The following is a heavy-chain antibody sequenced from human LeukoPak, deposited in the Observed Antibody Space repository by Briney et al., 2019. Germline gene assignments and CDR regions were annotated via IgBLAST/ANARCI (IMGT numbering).Heavy chain of an antibody. V-gene: IGHV4-59*01. CDR1: GGAITNYY. CDR2: IYYTGST. Sequence: PSETLSLTCGVSGGAITNYYWNWIRQAPGKGLEWLGYIYYTGSTTYNPSVKSRITISLDTSKKQISLKLRSVTAADTAVYYCARDFHIAAAGYYYYYYMDVWGKGTTVTVSS. J-gene: IGHJ6*03. CDR3: ARDFHIAAAGYYYYYYMDV. D-gene: IGHD6-13*01.